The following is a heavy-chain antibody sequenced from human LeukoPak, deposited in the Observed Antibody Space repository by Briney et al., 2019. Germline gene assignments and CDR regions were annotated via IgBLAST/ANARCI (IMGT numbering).Heavy chain of an antibody. V-gene: IGHV3-21*01. J-gene: IGHJ3*02. CDR2: ISSSSSYI. D-gene: IGHD3-3*01. CDR1: GFTFSSYS. CDR3: ARLRGSGYYTNGAFDI. Sequence: GGSLRLSCAASGFTFSSYSMNWVRQAPGKGLEWVSSISSSSSYIYYADSVKGRFTISRDNAKNSLYLQMNSLRAEDTAVYYCARLRGSGYYTNGAFDIWGQGTMVTVSS.